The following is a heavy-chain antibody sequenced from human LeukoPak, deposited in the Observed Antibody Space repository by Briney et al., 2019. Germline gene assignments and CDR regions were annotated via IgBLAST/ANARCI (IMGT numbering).Heavy chain of an antibody. CDR2: ISGSGGST. J-gene: IGHJ4*02. CDR1: GFTFSSYA. V-gene: IGHV3-23*01. Sequence: PGGSLRLSCVATGFTFSSYAMSWVRQAPGKGLEWVSAISGSGGSTYYADSVKGRFTISRDNSKNTLYLQMNSLRAEDTAVYYCAKYRGSYRYYFDYWGQGTLVTVSS. D-gene: IGHD1-26*01. CDR3: AKYRGSYRYYFDY.